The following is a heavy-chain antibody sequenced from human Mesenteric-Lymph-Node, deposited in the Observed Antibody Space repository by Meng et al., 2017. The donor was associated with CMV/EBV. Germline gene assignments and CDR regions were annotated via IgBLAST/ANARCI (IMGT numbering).Heavy chain of an antibody. D-gene: IGHD4-23*01. CDR3: ARHQRWLKSEGGFNY. V-gene: IGHV4-34*01. Sequence: QGQLQRWGPGLLMPSETLSLTCAVYGGSFSGYYWSWIRQPPGKGLEWIGEINHSGSTNYNPSLKSRVTISVDTSKNQFSLKLSSVTAADTAVYYCARHQRWLKSEGGFNYWGQGTLVTVSS. CDR1: GGSFSGYY. CDR2: INHSGST. J-gene: IGHJ4*02.